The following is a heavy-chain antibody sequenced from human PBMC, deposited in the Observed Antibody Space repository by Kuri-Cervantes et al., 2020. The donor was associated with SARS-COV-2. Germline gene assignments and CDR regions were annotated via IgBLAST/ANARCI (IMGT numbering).Heavy chain of an antibody. J-gene: IGHJ4*02. CDR2: IYSGGST. Sequence: GGSLRLSCAASGFTVSSNYMSWVRQAPGKGLEWVSVIYSGGSTYYADSVKGRFTTSRDNSKNTLYLQMNSLRAEDTAVYYCARGHIYCSGGSCYQYYFDYWGQGTLVTVSS. V-gene: IGHV3-66*02. CDR3: ARGHIYCSGGSCYQYYFDY. D-gene: IGHD2-15*01. CDR1: GFTVSSNY.